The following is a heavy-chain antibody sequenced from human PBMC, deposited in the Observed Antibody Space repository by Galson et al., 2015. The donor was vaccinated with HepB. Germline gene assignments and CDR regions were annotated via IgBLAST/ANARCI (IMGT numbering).Heavy chain of an antibody. D-gene: IGHD3-3*01. CDR1: GGTFITYA. J-gene: IGHJ6*03. CDR2: IIPILGIA. Sequence: SVKVSCKASGGTFITYAVSWMRQAPGQGLEWMGGIIPILGIANYTQKFQDRVTITADKSTSTAYMELSSLRSEDTAVYYCARAGIFGVVTLRDYFYYYMNVWGKGTTVTVSS. CDR3: ARAGIFGVVTLRDYFYYYMNV. V-gene: IGHV1-69*10.